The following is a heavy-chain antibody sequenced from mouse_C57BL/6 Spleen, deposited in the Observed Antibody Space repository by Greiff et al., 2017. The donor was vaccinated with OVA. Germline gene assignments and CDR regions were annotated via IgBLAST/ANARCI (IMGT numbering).Heavy chain of an antibody. J-gene: IGHJ2*01. CDR1: GFTFSDSG. CDR2: ISSGSSTI. V-gene: IGHV5-17*01. D-gene: IGHD1-1*01. Sequence: EVNVVESGGGLVKPGGSLKLSCAASGFTFSDSGMHWVRQAPEKGLEWVAYISSGSSTIYYADTVKGRFTISRDNAKNTLFLQMTSLRSEDTAMYYCARGAVVEYYFDYWGQGTTLTVSS. CDR3: ARGAVVEYYFDY.